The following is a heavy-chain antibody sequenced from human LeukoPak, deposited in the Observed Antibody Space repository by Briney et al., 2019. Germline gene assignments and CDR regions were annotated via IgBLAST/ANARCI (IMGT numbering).Heavy chain of an antibody. CDR1: GYTFTSYA. J-gene: IGHJ4*02. CDR2: INAGNGNT. D-gene: IGHD3-22*01. Sequence: GASVKVSCKASGYTFTSYAMHWVRQAPGQRLEWMGWINAGNGNTKYSQEFQGRVTITRDTSASTAYMELSSLRSEDMAVYYYARDSGRDYYDSSGTFDYWGQGTLVTVSS. CDR3: ARDSGRDYYDSSGTFDY. V-gene: IGHV1-3*03.